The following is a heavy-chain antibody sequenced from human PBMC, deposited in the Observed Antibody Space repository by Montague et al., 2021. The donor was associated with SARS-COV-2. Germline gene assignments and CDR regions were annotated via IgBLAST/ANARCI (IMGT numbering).Heavy chain of an antibody. CDR3: AQSNDVSRYLDWTYKMRGFDY. J-gene: IGHJ4*02. V-gene: IGHV2-5*02. CDR2: IYWDDDK. D-gene: IGHD3-9*01. Sequence: PPLVKPTQTLTLTCTFSGFSLSTSGVGVGWIRQPPGKALEWLALIYWDDDKRYSPSLKSRLTITKDTSKNQVVLTMTNMDPVDTATYYCAQSNDVSRYLDWTYKMRGFDYWGQGTLVTVSS. CDR1: GFSLSTSGVG.